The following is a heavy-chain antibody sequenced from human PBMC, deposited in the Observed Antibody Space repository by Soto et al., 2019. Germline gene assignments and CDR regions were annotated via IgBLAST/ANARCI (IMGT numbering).Heavy chain of an antibody. V-gene: IGHV1-69*04. Sequence: SVKVSCEASGGTFSSYTISCVRQAPGQGLEWMGRIIPILGIANYAQKFQGRVTITADKSTSTAYMELSSLRSEDTAVYYCARDRCSSTSCSANFDYWGQGTLVTVSS. CDR3: ARDRCSSTSCSANFDY. J-gene: IGHJ4*02. D-gene: IGHD2-2*01. CDR2: IIPILGIA. CDR1: GGTFSSYT.